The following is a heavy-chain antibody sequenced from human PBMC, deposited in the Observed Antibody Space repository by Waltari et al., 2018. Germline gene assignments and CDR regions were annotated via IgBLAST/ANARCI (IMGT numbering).Heavy chain of an antibody. CDR2: IIPSFGTP. V-gene: IGHV1-69*12. J-gene: IGHJ4*02. CDR1: AGTFSNYV. D-gene: IGHD3-22*01. CDR3: ARSYYYDRIGDYPSLGAFDY. Sequence: QVQLVQSGAEVKKPGSSVKVSCKASAGTFSNYVISWVRQAPGQGLEWMGGIIPSFGTPNDAQKFQGRVTIIADESTRTVYMELSSLRSEDTAVYYCARSYYYDRIGDYPSLGAFDYWGQGTLVTVSS.